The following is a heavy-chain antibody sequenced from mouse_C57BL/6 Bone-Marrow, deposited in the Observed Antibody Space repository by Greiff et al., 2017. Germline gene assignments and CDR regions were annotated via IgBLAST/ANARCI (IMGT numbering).Heavy chain of an antibody. CDR2: ISYDGSN. CDR1: GYSITSGYY. V-gene: IGHV3-6*01. D-gene: IGHD2-3*01. CDR3: CYDGYAMDY. Sequence: EVKLQESGPGLVKPSQSLSLTCSVTGYSITSGYYWNWIRQFPGNKLEWMGYISYDGSNNYNPSLKNRISITRDTSKNQFFLNLNSVTTEDTATYYCCYDGYAMDYWGQGTSVTVSS. J-gene: IGHJ4*01.